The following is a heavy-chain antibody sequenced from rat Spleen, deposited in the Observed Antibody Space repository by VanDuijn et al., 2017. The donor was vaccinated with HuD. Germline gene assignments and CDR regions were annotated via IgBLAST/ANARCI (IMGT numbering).Heavy chain of an antibody. V-gene: IGHV5-22*01. D-gene: IGHD1-6*01. Sequence: EVQLVESGGGLVQPGRSLKLSCAASGFIFSDHYVAWVRQAPKKGLEWVASITYEGSTTYYGDSMKGRFTLSSDNAKRILYLQMNSLRSEDTATYYCARGGFFRYWGQGVMVTVSS. J-gene: IGHJ2*01. CDR1: GFIFSDHY. CDR2: ITYEGSTT. CDR3: ARGGFFRY.